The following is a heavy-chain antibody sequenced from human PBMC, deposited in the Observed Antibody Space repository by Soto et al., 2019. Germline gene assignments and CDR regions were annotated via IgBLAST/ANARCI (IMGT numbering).Heavy chain of an antibody. CDR2: ISAYNGNT. V-gene: IGHV1-18*01. CDR1: GGTFSSYA. Sequence: ASVKVSCKASGGTFSSYAISWVRQAPGQGLEWMGWISAYNGNTNYAQKLQGRVTMTTDTSTSTAYMKLRSLRSDDTAVYYCARDLVRGSYHFEYWGKGTLVNV. D-gene: IGHD1-26*01. CDR3: ARDLVRGSYHFEY. J-gene: IGHJ4*02.